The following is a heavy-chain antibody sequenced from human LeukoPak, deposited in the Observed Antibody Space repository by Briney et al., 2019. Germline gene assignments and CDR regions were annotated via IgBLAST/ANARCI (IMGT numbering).Heavy chain of an antibody. CDR3: ARPVTPGLFDY. Sequence: PSETLSLTCTVSGGSISSYYWSWIRQPPGKGLKWIGYIYYSGSTNYNPSLKSRVTISVDTSKNQFSLKLSSVTAADTAVYYCARPVTPGLFDYWGQGTLVTVSS. CDR2: IYYSGST. V-gene: IGHV4-59*01. D-gene: IGHD4-23*01. J-gene: IGHJ4*02. CDR1: GGSISSYY.